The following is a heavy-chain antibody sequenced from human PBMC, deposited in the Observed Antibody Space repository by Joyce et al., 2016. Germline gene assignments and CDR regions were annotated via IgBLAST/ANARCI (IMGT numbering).Heavy chain of an antibody. J-gene: IGHJ4*02. V-gene: IGHV4-39*07. D-gene: IGHD3-3*01. CDR2: IYYRGST. Sequence: DWIGNIYYRGSTYYNPSLKSRVTISVDTSKNQFSLKLSSVTAADTAMYYCTRDGFLEWLGDDYWGQGTLVTVSS. CDR3: TRDGFLEWLGDDY.